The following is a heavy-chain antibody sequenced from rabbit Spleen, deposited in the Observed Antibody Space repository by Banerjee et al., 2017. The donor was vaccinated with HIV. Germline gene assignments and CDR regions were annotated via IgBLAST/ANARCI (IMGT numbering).Heavy chain of an antibody. J-gene: IGHJ3*01. V-gene: IGHV1S45*01. CDR2: INTATGKG. Sequence: QEQLVESGGGLVRPGASLTLTCKASGFRFSFNNDYVMCWVRQAPGKGLEWIACINTATGKGVYATWAKGRFTCSKTSSTTVTLQMTSLTVADTATYFCARDTGSSFSSYGMDLWGQGTLVTVS. CDR1: GFRFSFNNDYV. D-gene: IGHD8-1*01. CDR3: ARDTGSSFSSYGMDL.